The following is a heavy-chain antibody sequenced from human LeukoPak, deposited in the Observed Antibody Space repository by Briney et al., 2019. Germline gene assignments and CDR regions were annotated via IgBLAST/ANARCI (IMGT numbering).Heavy chain of an antibody. D-gene: IGHD2-2*01. Sequence: GGSRRLSCAASGFTFSSYAMSWVRQAPGKGLEWVSGISGSGGSTYYADSVKGRFTISRDNSKNTLYLQMNSLRAEDTAVYYCAKGFSVVDEYFQHWGQGTLVTVSS. CDR2: ISGSGGST. J-gene: IGHJ1*01. CDR1: GFTFSSYA. V-gene: IGHV3-23*01. CDR3: AKGFSVVDEYFQH.